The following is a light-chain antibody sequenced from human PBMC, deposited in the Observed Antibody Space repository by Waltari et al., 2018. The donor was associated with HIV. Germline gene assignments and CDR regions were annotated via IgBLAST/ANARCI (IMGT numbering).Light chain of an antibody. V-gene: IGKV3-15*01. CDR1: QSVSSN. J-gene: IGKJ1*01. CDR3: QQYSNWPRT. CDR2: GAS. Sequence: EIVMTQSPATLSVSPGERATLSCRASQSVSSNLAWYQHKPGQAPRLFIYGASTRATGNPARFSGSGSGTDFTLTISSLQSEDFAVYYCQQYSNWPRTFGQGTKVEIK.